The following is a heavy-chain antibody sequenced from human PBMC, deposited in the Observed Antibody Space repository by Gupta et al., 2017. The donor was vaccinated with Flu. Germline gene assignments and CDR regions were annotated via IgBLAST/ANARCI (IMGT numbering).Heavy chain of an antibody. CDR1: GFAFNNYN. D-gene: IGHD4-11*01. J-gene: IGHJ6*02. V-gene: IGHV3-21*01. CDR3: ARDTDYTDRYYYYGMDV. Sequence: EVQLVESGGGLVKPGGSLRLSCAASGFAFNNYNMNWVRQAPGKGLEWVSSISSRTTYIYYADSVKGRFTISRDNAKDSLYLQMNSLRAEDTAVYYCARDTDYTDRYYYYGMDVWGQGTTVIVSS. CDR2: ISSRTTYI.